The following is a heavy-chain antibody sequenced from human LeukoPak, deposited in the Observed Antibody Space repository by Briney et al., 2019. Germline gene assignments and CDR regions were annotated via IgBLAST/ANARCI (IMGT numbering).Heavy chain of an antibody. CDR1: GVTLSDHH. D-gene: IGHD3-22*01. CDR2: TRDKRRGYTT. J-gene: IGHJ3*02. V-gene: IGHV3-72*01. Sequence: PGGSLRLSCAASGVTLSDHHMDWVRQAPGKGLEWVGRTRDKRRGYTTEYAASVKGRFTISRDDSNTLVYLQMNSLKTEDTAVYFCARDGAEGDNSAFDIWGQGTVVTVSS. CDR3: ARDGAEGDNSAFDI.